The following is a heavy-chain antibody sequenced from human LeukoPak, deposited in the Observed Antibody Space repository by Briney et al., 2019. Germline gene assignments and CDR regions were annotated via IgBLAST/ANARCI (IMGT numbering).Heavy chain of an antibody. D-gene: IGHD6-19*01. J-gene: IGHJ3*02. CDR1: GGSFSGYY. V-gene: IGHV4-34*01. Sequence: SETLSLTCAVYGGSFSGYYWSWIRQPPGKGLEWIGEINHSGSTNYNPSLKSRVTISVDTSKNQFSLKLSSVTAADTAVYYCARHLRYSSGWYRGAFDIWGQGTMVTVSS. CDR2: INHSGST. CDR3: ARHLRYSSGWYRGAFDI.